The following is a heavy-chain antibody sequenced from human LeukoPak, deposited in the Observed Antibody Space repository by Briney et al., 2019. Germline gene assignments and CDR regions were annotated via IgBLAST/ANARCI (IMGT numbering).Heavy chain of an antibody. Sequence: GGSLRLSCAASGLTFSNAWMSWVRQAPGKGLVWVSRINSDGSSTSYADSVKGRFTISRDNAKNTLYLQMNSLRAEDTAVYYCARGTVYSGYDWGYYYYMDVWGKGTTVTVSS. J-gene: IGHJ6*03. CDR2: INSDGSST. V-gene: IGHV3-74*01. D-gene: IGHD5-12*01. CDR3: ARGTVYSGYDWGYYYYMDV. CDR1: GLTFSNAW.